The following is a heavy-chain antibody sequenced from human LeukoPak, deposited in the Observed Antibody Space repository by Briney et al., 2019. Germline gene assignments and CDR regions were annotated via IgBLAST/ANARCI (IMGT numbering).Heavy chain of an antibody. CDR2: INPSGGST. Sequence: ASVKVSCTASGYTFTSYYMHWVRQAPGQGLEWMGIINPSGGSTSYAQKFQGRVTMTRDTSTSTVYMELSSLRSEDTAVYYCARGEFGYSSGWSQYEFDYWGQGTLVTVSS. J-gene: IGHJ4*02. D-gene: IGHD6-19*01. CDR1: GYTFTSYY. V-gene: IGHV1-46*01. CDR3: ARGEFGYSSGWSQYEFDY.